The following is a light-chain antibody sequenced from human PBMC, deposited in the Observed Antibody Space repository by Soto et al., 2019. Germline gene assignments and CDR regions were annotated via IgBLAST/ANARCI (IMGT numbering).Light chain of an antibody. CDR2: AAS. CDR3: QQYGSPTWT. Sequence: EIVLTQSPGTLYFSPGERATLSCRASQSVSSSYLAWYQQKPDQAPRLLIYAASSRATGIPDRFSGSGSGTDFTLTISRLEPEDCAVYDCQQYGSPTWTFGQGTKVEIK. V-gene: IGKV3-20*01. J-gene: IGKJ1*01. CDR1: QSVSSSY.